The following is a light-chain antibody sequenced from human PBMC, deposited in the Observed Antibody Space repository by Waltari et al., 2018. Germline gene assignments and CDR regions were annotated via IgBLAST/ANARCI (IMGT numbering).Light chain of an antibody. CDR1: QDISKN. CDR3: QQYENLPLT. J-gene: IGKJ4*01. V-gene: IGKV1-33*01. Sequence: DIQMTQPPSSLSASVGDRVTITCQASQDISKNLNCFQQQPGKAPKVLIYDASNLRTGVPLRFSGSGSGTHFTFTISSLQPEDIATYYCQQYENLPLTFGGGTKVEIK. CDR2: DAS.